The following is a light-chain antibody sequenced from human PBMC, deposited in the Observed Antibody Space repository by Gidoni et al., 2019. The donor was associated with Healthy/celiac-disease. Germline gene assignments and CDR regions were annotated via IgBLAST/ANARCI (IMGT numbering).Light chain of an antibody. CDR2: GNS. CDR3: QSYDSSLSAYVV. V-gene: IGLV1-40*01. CDR1: SSNIGAGYD. Sequence: QSVLTQPPSVSGAPGQRVTISCTGSSSNIGAGYDVHWYQQLPGTAPKLLIYGNSTRPSGVPDRFSGSKSGTSASRAITGLQAEDEADYYCQSYDSSLSAYVVFGGGTKLTVL. J-gene: IGLJ2*01.